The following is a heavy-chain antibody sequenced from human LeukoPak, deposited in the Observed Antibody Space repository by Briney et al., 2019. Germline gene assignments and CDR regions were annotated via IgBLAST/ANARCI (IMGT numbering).Heavy chain of an antibody. CDR3: AKGRLWPDWFDP. CDR1: GFTFSNFV. Sequence: SGGSLRLSCAASGFTFSNFVMSWVRQVPGKGLQWVAAIGGSGGSTYYADSVKGRFTISRDNSKNTLYLQMNSLRADDTAVYYCAKGRLWPDWFDPWGQGTLVTVSS. J-gene: IGHJ5*02. D-gene: IGHD4/OR15-4a*01. CDR2: IGGSGGST. V-gene: IGHV3-23*01.